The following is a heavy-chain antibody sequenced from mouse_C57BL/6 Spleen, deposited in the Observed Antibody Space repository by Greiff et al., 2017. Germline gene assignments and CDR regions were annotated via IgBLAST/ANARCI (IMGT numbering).Heavy chain of an antibody. CDR2: IDPSDSYT. CDR1: GYTFTSYW. Sequence: QVQLKQPGAELVKPGASVKLSCKASGYTFTSYWMQWVKQRPGQGLEWIGEIDPSDSYTNYNQKFKGKATLTVDTSSSTAYMQLSSLTSEDSAVYYCARRGNWDGSFFDYWGQGTTLTVSS. D-gene: IGHD4-1*01. CDR3: ARRGNWDGSFFDY. V-gene: IGHV1-50*01. J-gene: IGHJ2*01.